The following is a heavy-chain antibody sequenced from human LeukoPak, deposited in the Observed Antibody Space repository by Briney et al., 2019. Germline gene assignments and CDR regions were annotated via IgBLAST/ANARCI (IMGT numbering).Heavy chain of an antibody. D-gene: IGHD2-2*01. CDR1: GGSISISSYY. CDR2: IYYSGST. CDR3: ARDLAVVPAATRYSYFDY. J-gene: IGHJ4*02. Sequence: PSETLSLTCTVSGGSISISSYYWGWIRQPPGKGLEWIGSIYYSGSTYYNPSLKSRVTISVDTSKNQFSLKLSSVTAADTAVYYCARDLAVVPAATRYSYFDYWGQGTLVTVSS. V-gene: IGHV4-39*07.